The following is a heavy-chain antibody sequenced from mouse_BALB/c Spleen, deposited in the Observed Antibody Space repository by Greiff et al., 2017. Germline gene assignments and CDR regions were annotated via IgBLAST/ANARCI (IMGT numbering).Heavy chain of an antibody. J-gene: IGHJ3*01. CDR1: GYTFTDYN. CDR2: INPNNGGT. D-gene: IGHD2-3*01. Sequence: EVKLMESGPELVKPGASVKIPCKASGYTFTDYNMDWVKQSHGKSLEWIGDINPNNGGTIYNQKFKGKATLTVDKSSSTAYMELRSLTSEDTAVYYCARKGYYGFAYWGQGTLVTVSA. V-gene: IGHV1-18*01. CDR3: ARKGYYGFAY.